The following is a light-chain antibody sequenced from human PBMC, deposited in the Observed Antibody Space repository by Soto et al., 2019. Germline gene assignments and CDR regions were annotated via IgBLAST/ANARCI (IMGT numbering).Light chain of an antibody. V-gene: IGKV3-20*01. J-gene: IGKJ1*01. CDR1: QIVSSNY. Sequence: EILLTQSPGTLSLSPGERATLSCRASQIVSSNYLAWYQQKPGQAPRLLIYGASSRATGIPDRFSGSGAGTDFTLTISRLEPEDFAVYYCQHYENLLLTFGRGTKVDI. CDR2: GAS. CDR3: QHYENLLLT.